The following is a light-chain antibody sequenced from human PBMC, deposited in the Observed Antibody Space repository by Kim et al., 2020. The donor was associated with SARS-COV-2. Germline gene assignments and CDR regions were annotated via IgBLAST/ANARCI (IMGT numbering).Light chain of an antibody. Sequence: APIGDVVTITCRASQDISNWLAWYQQKPGKAPKLLISVASSLQSGVPSRFSGSGSGTDFTLTITSLQPEDLATYYCQQANSFPFTFGPGTKVDIK. V-gene: IGKV1D-12*01. CDR1: QDISNW. CDR2: VAS. J-gene: IGKJ3*01. CDR3: QQANSFPFT.